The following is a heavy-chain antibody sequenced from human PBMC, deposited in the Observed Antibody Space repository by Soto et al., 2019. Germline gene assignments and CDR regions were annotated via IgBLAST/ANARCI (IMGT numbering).Heavy chain of an antibody. V-gene: IGHV1-18*01. CDR3: AREASVLIPAAQPSRFDS. J-gene: IGHJ4*02. CDR2: ISPYSGYT. Sequence: ASVKVSCKGFGYSFMKYGINWVRQAPGQGLEWVGWISPYSGYTHSAQKFHGRLTLTTDTAASTAYMELRILRSADTALYYWAREASVLIPAAQPSRFDSWGQGTLVTVSS. CDR1: GYSFMKYG. D-gene: IGHD2-2*01.